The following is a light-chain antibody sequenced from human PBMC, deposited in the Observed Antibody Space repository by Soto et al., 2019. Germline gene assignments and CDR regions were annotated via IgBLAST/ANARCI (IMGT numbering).Light chain of an antibody. V-gene: IGLV2-23*01. CDR3: CPIPVRGTYV. CDR2: EGS. J-gene: IGLJ1*01. Sequence: QSVLTQPASVSGSPGQSITISCTGTSSDVGNYNLVSWYQQHPGKAPKLMIYEGSKRPSGVSNPFSGSKSGNPASLTISIPQVEDEVDYYGCPIPVRGTYVFEPGPRSPP. CDR1: SSDVGNYNL.